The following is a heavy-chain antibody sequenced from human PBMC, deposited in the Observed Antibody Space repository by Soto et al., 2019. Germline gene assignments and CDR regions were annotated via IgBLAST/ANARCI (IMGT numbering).Heavy chain of an antibody. Sequence: QITLKEAGPTLVKPTETLTLTCTFSGFSFTTTRMGVGWTRQPPGKALEWLAIIYWDGESRYNPLPRRRLTLTEDTPKNQVVLTLPNMDPKDTATYYCAHRESTGTTTYFDSRGQGIPVTVAS. CDR1: GFSFTTTRMG. CDR3: AHRESTGTTTYFDS. CDR2: IYWDGES. D-gene: IGHD1-1*01. J-gene: IGHJ4*02. V-gene: IGHV2-5*02.